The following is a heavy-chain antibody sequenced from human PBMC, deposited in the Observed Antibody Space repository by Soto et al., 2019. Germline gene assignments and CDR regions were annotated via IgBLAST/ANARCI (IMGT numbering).Heavy chain of an antibody. CDR2: ISGSGGST. V-gene: IGHV3-23*01. D-gene: IGHD4-17*01. CDR1: GFTFSSYA. CDR3: AKAYRYGDRYDY. Sequence: HPGGSLRLSCAASGFTFSSYAMSWVRQAPGKGLEWVSAISGSGGSTYYADSVKGRFTISRDNSKNTLYLQMNSLRAEDTAVYYCAKAYRYGDRYDYWGQGTLVTVSS. J-gene: IGHJ4*02.